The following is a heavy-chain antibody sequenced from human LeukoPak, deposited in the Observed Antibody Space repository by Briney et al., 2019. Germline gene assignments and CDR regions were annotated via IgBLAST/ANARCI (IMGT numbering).Heavy chain of an antibody. D-gene: IGHD2-15*01. CDR3: AKDQDIVDYYGMDV. J-gene: IGHJ6*02. V-gene: IGHV3-9*01. Sequence: QPGRSLRLSCAASGFTFDDYAMHWVRQAPGKGLKWVSGISWNSGSIGYADSVKGRFTISRDNAKNSLYLQMNSLRAEDTALYYCAKDQDIVDYYGMDVWGQGTTVTVSS. CDR2: ISWNSGSI. CDR1: GFTFDDYA.